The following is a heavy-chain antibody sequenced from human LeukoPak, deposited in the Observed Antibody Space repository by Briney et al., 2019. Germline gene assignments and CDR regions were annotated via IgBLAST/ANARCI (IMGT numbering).Heavy chain of an antibody. CDR1: GYTFTSYY. Sequence: GASVKVSCKASGYTFTSYYMHWVRQAPGQGLEWMGIINPSGGSTSYAQKFQGRVTMTRDTSTSTVYMELSSLRSEDTAVYYCTVAGNRRLFDNWGQGTLVTVSS. CDR2: INPSGGST. J-gene: IGHJ4*02. D-gene: IGHD6-19*01. V-gene: IGHV1-46*01. CDR3: TVAGNRRLFDN.